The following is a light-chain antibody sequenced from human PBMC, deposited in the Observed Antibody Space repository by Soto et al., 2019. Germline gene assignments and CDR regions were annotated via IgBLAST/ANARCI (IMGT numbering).Light chain of an antibody. Sequence: EIVMTQSPATLSVSPGERATLSCRARQSVDNNLAWYQQKPGQAPRLLIYGASTRATGIPARFSGSGSGTECTLTISSLQSEDFAVYYGQQYNNWPPVTFGPGTKVDI. CDR1: QSVDNN. CDR2: GAS. CDR3: QQYNNWPPVT. J-gene: IGKJ3*01. V-gene: IGKV3-15*01.